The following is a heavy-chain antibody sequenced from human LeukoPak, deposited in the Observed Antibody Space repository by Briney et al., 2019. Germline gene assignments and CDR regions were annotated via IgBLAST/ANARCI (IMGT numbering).Heavy chain of an antibody. J-gene: IGHJ3*02. D-gene: IGHD3-9*01. Sequence: PGRSLRLSCAASGFTFSSYAMHWVRQAPGKGLEWVAVISYDGSNKYYADSVKGRFTISRDNSKNTLYLQMNSLRAEDTAVYYCARALLVTLLGAFDIWGQGTMVTVSS. V-gene: IGHV3-30*14. CDR2: ISYDGSNK. CDR1: GFTFSSYA. CDR3: ARALLVTLLGAFDI.